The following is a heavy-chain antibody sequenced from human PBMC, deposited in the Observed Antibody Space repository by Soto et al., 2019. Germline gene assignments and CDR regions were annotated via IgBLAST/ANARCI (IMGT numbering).Heavy chain of an antibody. J-gene: IGHJ4*02. CDR3: ARFPTARNEKFLGFDY. CDR2: IYYSGST. V-gene: IGHV4-30-4*01. D-gene: IGHD1-1*01. CDR1: GGSISSGDYY. Sequence: QVQLQESGPGLVKPSQTLSLTCTVSGGSISSGDYYWSWIRQPPGKGLEWIGYIYYSGSTYYNPSLKSRVTISVDTSKNQFSLKLSSVTAADTAVYYCARFPTARNEKFLGFDYWGQGTLVTVSS.